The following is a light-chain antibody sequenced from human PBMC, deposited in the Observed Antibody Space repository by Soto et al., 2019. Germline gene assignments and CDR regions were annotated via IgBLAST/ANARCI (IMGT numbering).Light chain of an antibody. J-gene: IGLJ1*01. Sequence: QSVLTQPPSASGTPGQRVTISCSGSSSNIGNNSVNWYQQVPGTAPKLLMYNNNQRPSGVPDRFSGSKSGTSASLAISGLQSEDEADYYCSSYTSSTPYVFGTGTKLTVL. V-gene: IGLV1-44*01. CDR1: SSNIGNNS. CDR3: SSYTSSTPYV. CDR2: NNN.